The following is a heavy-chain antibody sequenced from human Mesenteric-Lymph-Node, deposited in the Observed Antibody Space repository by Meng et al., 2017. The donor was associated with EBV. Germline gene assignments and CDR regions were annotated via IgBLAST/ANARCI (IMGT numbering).Heavy chain of an antibody. CDR1: GFTFSSHW. J-gene: IGHJ2*01. CDR2: INSGATTI. V-gene: IGHV3-74*01. Sequence: VELVEPGGGLVQPGGSLRLSCAASGFTFSSHWMHWVRQGPGKGLVWVARINSGATTINYADSVQGRFTISRDNAKNTLYLQMNSRRAEDTAVYYCVRLRGWYFDLWGRGTLVTVSS. CDR3: VRLRGWYFDL. D-gene: IGHD3-10*01.